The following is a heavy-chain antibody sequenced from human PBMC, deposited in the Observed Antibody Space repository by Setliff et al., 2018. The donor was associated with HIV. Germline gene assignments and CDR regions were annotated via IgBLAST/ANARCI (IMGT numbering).Heavy chain of an antibody. D-gene: IGHD3-10*01. CDR3: ARDRLWFGVGTGYYYYGMDV. CDR2: INPNSGGT. J-gene: IGHJ6*02. CDR1: GGTFSSYA. V-gene: IGHV1-2*06. Sequence: ASVKVSCKASGGTFSSYAISWVRQAPGQELGWMGRINPNSGGTNYAQKFQGRVTMTRDTSISTAYTELSSLRSEDTAVYYCARDRLWFGVGTGYYYYGMDVWGQGTTVTVSS.